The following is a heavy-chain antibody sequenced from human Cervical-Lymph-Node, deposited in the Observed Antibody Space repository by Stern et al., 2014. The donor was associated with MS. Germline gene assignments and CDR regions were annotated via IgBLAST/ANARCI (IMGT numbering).Heavy chain of an antibody. CDR3: VTDQGGIAVY. CDR2: IIPMFGTP. Sequence: VQLVESGTAVKKPGSSVKVSCKASGGTFSINTISWVRQAPGQGLEWMGGIIPMFGTPTYAQKFQGRVTTTADESTSTAYLELSRLTSQDTALYFCVTDQGGIAVYWGQGTLVTVSS. J-gene: IGHJ4*02. D-gene: IGHD6-19*01. V-gene: IGHV1-69*01. CDR1: GGTFSINT.